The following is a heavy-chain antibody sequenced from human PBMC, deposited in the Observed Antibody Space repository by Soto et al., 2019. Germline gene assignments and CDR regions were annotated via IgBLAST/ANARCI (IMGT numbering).Heavy chain of an antibody. CDR1: GFTFSSYG. J-gene: IGHJ6*02. D-gene: IGHD2-2*01. CDR2: ISYDGSNK. Sequence: GGSLRLSCAASGFTFSSYGMHWVRQAPGKXLEWVAVISYDGSNKYYAGSVKGRFTISRDNSKNTLYLQMNSLRAEDTAVYYCAKDLRYCSSTSCYYYYYGMDVWGQGPTVTVSS. CDR3: AKDLRYCSSTSCYYYYYGMDV. V-gene: IGHV3-30*18.